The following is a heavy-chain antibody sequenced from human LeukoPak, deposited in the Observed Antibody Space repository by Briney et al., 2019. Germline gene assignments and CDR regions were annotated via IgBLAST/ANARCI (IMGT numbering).Heavy chain of an antibody. D-gene: IGHD1-26*01. Sequence: SQTLSLTFAISGDSVSSNSVAWNWIRQSPSRGLEWLGSTYYRSKWYNDYALSVKSRITINPDTSKNQFSLQLNSVTHEDTAVYYCARDRGSLRYYFDYWGQGTLVTVSS. CDR1: GDSVSSNSVA. CDR2: TYYRSKWYN. J-gene: IGHJ4*02. V-gene: IGHV6-1*01. CDR3: ARDRGSLRYYFDY.